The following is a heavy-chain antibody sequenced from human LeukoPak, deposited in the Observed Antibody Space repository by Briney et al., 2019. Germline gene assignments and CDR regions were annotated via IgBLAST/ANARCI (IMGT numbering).Heavy chain of an antibody. J-gene: IGHJ4*02. CDR1: GYGINIDYS. Sequence: PSETLSLTCFVSGYGINIDYSWGWIRQSPGKGLEWIGEINHSGSTNYNPSLKSRVTISVDTSKNQFSLKLSSVTAADTAVYYCARHSWLGATMRVFDYWGQGTLVTVSS. CDR2: INHSGST. CDR3: ARHSWLGATMRVFDY. D-gene: IGHD6-19*01. V-gene: IGHV4-38-2*01.